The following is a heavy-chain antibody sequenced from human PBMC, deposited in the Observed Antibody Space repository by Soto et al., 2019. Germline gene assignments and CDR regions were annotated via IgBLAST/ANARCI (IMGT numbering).Heavy chain of an antibody. CDR2: ISGSGGST. J-gene: IGHJ3*02. CDR3: AKDEHAVVPAATDAFDI. CDR1: GFTFSSYA. Sequence: GGSLRLSCAASGFTFSSYAMSWVRQAPGKGLKWVSAISGSGGSTYYADSVKGRFTISRDNSKNTLYLQMNSLRAEDTAVYYCAKDEHAVVPAATDAFDIWGQGTMVTVSS. D-gene: IGHD2-2*01. V-gene: IGHV3-23*01.